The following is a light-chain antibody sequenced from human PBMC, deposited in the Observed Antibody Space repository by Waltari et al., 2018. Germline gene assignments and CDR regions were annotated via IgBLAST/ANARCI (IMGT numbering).Light chain of an antibody. CDR1: QGITND. J-gene: IGKJ2*01. V-gene: IGKV1-27*01. Sequence: DIQMTQSPSSLSASVGDRVTITCRASQGITNDLAWYQQKPGETPKLLIYEASSLQSGIPSRFSGSGSGTDFTLTISSLQSEDFATYYCQHYYSPPYIFGQGTKVEIE. CDR3: QHYYSPPYI. CDR2: EAS.